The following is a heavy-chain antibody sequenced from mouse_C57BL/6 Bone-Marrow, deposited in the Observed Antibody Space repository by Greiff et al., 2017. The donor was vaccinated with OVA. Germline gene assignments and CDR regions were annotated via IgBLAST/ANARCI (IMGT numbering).Heavy chain of an antibody. CDR3: ARSLYYFDY. V-gene: IGHV1-69*01. Sequence: VQLQQPGAELVMPGASVKLSCKASGCTFTSYWMHWVKQRPGQGLEWIGEIDPSDSYTNYNQKFKGKSTLTVDKSSSTAYMQLSSLTSEDSAVYYCARSLYYFDYWGQGTTLTVSS. J-gene: IGHJ2*01. CDR2: IDPSDSYT. CDR1: GCTFTSYW. D-gene: IGHD6-5*01.